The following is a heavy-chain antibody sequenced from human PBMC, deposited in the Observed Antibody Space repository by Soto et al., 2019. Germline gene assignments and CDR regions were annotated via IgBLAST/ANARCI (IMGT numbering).Heavy chain of an antibody. V-gene: IGHV1-69*13. J-gene: IGHJ4*02. D-gene: IGHD5-12*01. CDR2: IIPIFGTA. CDR1: GGTFSSYA. CDR3: ARVSTDIVATIPGVSFDY. Sequence: ASVKVSCKASGGTFSSYAISWVRQAPGQGLEWMGGIIPIFGTANYEHKFQGRVTITADESTSTAYMELSSLRSEDTAVYYCARVSTDIVATIPGVSFDYWGQGTTVTVSS.